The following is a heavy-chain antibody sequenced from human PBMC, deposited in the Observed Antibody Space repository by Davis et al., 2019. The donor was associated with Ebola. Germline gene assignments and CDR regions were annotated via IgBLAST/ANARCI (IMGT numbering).Heavy chain of an antibody. D-gene: IGHD3-3*01. CDR2: MNPNSGNT. CDR3: ARGPHRNYDFWSGYSRYYYGMDV. CDR1: GYTFTSYD. J-gene: IGHJ6*02. Sequence: ASVKVSCKASGYTFTSYDINWVRQATGQGLEWMGWMNPNSGNTGYAQKFQGRVTMTRNTSISTAYMELSSLRSEDTAVYYCARGPHRNYDFWSGYSRYYYGMDVWGQGTTVTVSS. V-gene: IGHV1-8*01.